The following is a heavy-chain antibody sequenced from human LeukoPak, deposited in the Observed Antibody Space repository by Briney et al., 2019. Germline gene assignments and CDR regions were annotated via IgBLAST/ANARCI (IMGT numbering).Heavy chain of an antibody. CDR1: GGSISSYY. CDR2: IHYTGST. J-gene: IGHJ5*02. Sequence: SETLSLTCTVSGGSISSYYWGWIRQSPGKGLECIGYIHYTGSTNYNPSLKSRVTISVETSKNQFSLKLKSVTAADTAVYYCARGGYYGSGNDFRFDPWGQGTLVTVSS. D-gene: IGHD3-10*01. V-gene: IGHV4-59*01. CDR3: ARGGYYGSGNDFRFDP.